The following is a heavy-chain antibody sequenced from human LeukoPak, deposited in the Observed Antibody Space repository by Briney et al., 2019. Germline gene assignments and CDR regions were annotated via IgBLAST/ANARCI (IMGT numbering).Heavy chain of an antibody. CDR2: IYYSGST. CDR1: GGSISSSSYY. Sequence: SETLSLTCTVSGGSISSSSYYWGWLRQPPGKGLEWIGSIYYSGSTYYNPSLKSRVTISVETSKNQFSLKLRSVTAADRAVYYCARLIVGVNRNYFDFWGQGTLVTVSS. J-gene: IGHJ4*02. V-gene: IGHV4-39*01. D-gene: IGHD1-26*01. CDR3: ARLIVGVNRNYFDF.